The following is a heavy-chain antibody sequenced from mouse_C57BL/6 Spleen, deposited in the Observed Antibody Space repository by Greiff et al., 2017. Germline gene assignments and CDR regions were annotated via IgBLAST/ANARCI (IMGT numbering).Heavy chain of an antibody. D-gene: IGHD2-4*01. J-gene: IGHJ3*01. V-gene: IGHV2-4*01. CDR3: AKIGDYDDWFAY. CDR2: IWSGGST. CDR1: GFSLTSYG. Sequence: QVQLQQSGPGLVQPSQSLSITCTVSGFSLTSYGVHWVRQPPGQGLEWLGVIWSGGSTDYNAAFISRLSISKDNSKSQVLLKMNSLQADDTARYYCAKIGDYDDWFAYWGQGTLVTVSA.